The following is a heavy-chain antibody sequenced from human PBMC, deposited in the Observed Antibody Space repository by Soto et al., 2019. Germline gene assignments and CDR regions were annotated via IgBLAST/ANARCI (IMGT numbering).Heavy chain of an antibody. D-gene: IGHD6-19*01. J-gene: IGHJ4*02. CDR2: ISGSGGST. CDR1: GFTFSSYA. Sequence: VGSLRLSCAASGFTFSSYAMSCVRHSPGKWLEWVSAISGSGGSTYYADSVKGRFTISRDNSKNTLYLQMNSLRAEDTAVYYCAKVTGYSSGWYLQYWGQGTMVNVSS. CDR3: AKVTGYSSGWYLQY. V-gene: IGHV3-23*01.